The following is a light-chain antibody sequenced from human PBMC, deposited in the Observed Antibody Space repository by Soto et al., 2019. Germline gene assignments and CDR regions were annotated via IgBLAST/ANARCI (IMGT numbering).Light chain of an antibody. CDR2: AAS. V-gene: IGKV1-39*01. J-gene: IGKJ1*01. CDR3: QQSYSTPWT. Sequence: DIQMTQSHSTLSGSVGDRVTITCRASQSISSYLNWYQQKPGKAPKLLIYAASSLQSGVPSRFSGSGSGTDFTLTISSLQPEDFATYYCQQSYSTPWTFGQGTKVDIK. CDR1: QSISSY.